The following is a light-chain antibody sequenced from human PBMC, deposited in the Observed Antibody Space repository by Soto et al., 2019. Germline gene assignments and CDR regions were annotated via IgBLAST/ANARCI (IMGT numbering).Light chain of an antibody. CDR3: QRSASPPIT. Sequence: DIQMTQSPSSLSASVGDRVTITCQASQDIRYYLNWYQQKPGKAPKLLIYDASNLEIGVPSRFSGSGSGTDFTFTITSLQPEDTATYYCQRSASPPITFGQGTRLEIK. CDR2: DAS. J-gene: IGKJ5*01. V-gene: IGKV1-33*01. CDR1: QDIRYY.